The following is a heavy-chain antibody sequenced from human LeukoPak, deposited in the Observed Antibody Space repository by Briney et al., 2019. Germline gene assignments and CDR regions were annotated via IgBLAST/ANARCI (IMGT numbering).Heavy chain of an antibody. CDR3: ARDQRQQLEEYFDY. V-gene: IGHV4-61*02. Sequence: SETLSLTCTVSGGSISSGSYYWSWIRQPAGKGLEWIGRIYTSGSTNYNPSLKSRVTMSVDTSKNQFSLKLSSVTAADTAVYYCARDQRQQLEEYFDYWGQGTLVTVSS. D-gene: IGHD6-13*01. J-gene: IGHJ4*02. CDR2: IYTSGST. CDR1: GGSISSGSYY.